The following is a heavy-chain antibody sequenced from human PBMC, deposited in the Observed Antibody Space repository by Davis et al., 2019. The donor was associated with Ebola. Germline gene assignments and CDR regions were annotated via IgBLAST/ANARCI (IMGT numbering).Heavy chain of an antibody. CDR3: ARGNLPDYGGHSDS. Sequence: MPGGSLRLSCAVYGGSFSGYYWSWIRQPPGKGLEWIGEINHSGSTNYNPSLKSRVTISVDTSTNQFSLKLTSVTAADTAVYYCARGNLPDYGGHSDSWGQGSLATVSS. CDR1: GGSFSGYY. V-gene: IGHV4-34*01. D-gene: IGHD4-23*01. CDR2: INHSGST. J-gene: IGHJ5*01.